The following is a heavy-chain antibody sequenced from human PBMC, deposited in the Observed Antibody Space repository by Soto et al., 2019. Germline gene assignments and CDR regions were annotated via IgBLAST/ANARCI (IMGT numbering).Heavy chain of an antibody. Sequence: GESLKISCKGSGYSFTSYWIGWVRQMPGKGLEWMGIIYPGDSDTRYSPSFQGQVTISADKSISTAYLQWSSLKASDTAMYYCARQVAGYCSSTSCYTGYYYYYMDVWGKGTTVTVSS. CDR3: ARQVAGYCSSTSCYTGYYYYYMDV. J-gene: IGHJ6*03. CDR2: IYPGDSDT. CDR1: GYSFTSYW. D-gene: IGHD2-2*02. V-gene: IGHV5-51*01.